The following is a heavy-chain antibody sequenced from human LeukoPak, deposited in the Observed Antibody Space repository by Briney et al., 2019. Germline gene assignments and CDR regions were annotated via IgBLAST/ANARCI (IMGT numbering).Heavy chain of an antibody. CDR2: IYHSGST. V-gene: IGHV4-38-2*02. J-gene: IGHJ4*02. CDR3: ARYSPPSFDY. Sequence: SETLSLTCTVSGYSISSGYYWGWIRQPPGKGLEWIGSIYHSGSTYYNPSLKSRVTISVDTSKNQFSLKLSSVTAADTAVYYCARYSPPSFDYWGQGTLVTVSS. D-gene: IGHD2-21*01. CDR1: GYSISSGYY.